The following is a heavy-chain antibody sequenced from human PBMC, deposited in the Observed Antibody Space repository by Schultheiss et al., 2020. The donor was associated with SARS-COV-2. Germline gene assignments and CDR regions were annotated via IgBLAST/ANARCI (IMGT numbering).Heavy chain of an antibody. V-gene: IGHV3-21*01. Sequence: GGSLRLSCAASGFTFSSYSMNWVRQAPGKGLEWVSSISSSSSYIYYADSVKGRFTISRDNAKNSLYLQMNSLRAEDTAVYYCARDRYSSSWYANWFDPWGQGTLVTVSS. J-gene: IGHJ5*02. CDR3: ARDRYSSSWYANWFDP. D-gene: IGHD6-13*01. CDR1: GFTFSSYS. CDR2: ISSSSSYI.